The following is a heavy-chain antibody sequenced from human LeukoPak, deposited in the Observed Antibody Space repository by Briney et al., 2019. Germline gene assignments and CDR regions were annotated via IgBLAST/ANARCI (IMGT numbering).Heavy chain of an antibody. CDR3: ARDTAARRPFDH. J-gene: IGHJ4*02. D-gene: IGHD6-6*01. V-gene: IGHV3-21*01. Sequence: GGSLRLSCAASGFTFSSYSMNWVRQAPEKGLEWVSSISSSSSYIYYADSVKGRFTISRDNAKNSLYLQMNSLRAEGTAVYYCARDTAARRPFDHWGQGTLVTVSS. CDR1: GFTFSSYS. CDR2: ISSSSSYI.